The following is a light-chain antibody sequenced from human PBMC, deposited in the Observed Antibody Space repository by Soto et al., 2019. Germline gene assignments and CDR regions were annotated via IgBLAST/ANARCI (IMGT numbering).Light chain of an antibody. CDR1: SSNIGSKT. CDR2: NSY. Sequence: QSVLTQPPSASGTPGQRVTFSCFGSSSNIGSKTVNWYQQLPGTVPKLLIYNSYQRPSGVPDRFSASKSGTSASLAISGLQSEDEADYYCSSWDASLNGYVFGTGTKLTVL. J-gene: IGLJ1*01. V-gene: IGLV1-44*01. CDR3: SSWDASLNGYV.